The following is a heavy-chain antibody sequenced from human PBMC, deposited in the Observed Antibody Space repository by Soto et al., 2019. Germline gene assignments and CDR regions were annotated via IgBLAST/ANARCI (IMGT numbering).Heavy chain of an antibody. CDR3: ARDRSNWDIDFDY. Sequence: EVQLVESEGGLVQPGGSLRLSCAASGFRFSNYWMSWVRQAPGKGLEWVANIKQDGSEENYVDSVKGRFTISRDNAKNSLSLQMNSLRAGDTAVYFCARDRSNWDIDFDYWGQGTLVTVSS. V-gene: IGHV3-7*03. D-gene: IGHD1-1*01. CDR1: GFRFSNYW. CDR2: IKQDGSEE. J-gene: IGHJ4*02.